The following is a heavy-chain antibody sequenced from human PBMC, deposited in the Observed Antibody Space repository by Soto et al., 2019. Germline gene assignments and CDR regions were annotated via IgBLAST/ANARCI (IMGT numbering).Heavy chain of an antibody. Sequence: GGSLRLSCAASGFTFSSYAMHWVRQAPGKGLEWVAVISYNGSNKYYADSVKGRFTISRDNSKNTLYLQMNSLRAEDTAVYYCASQSAQYYYGMDVWGQGTTVTVSS. CDR1: GFTFSSYA. CDR3: ASQSAQYYYGMDV. V-gene: IGHV3-30-3*01. J-gene: IGHJ6*02. CDR2: ISYNGSNK.